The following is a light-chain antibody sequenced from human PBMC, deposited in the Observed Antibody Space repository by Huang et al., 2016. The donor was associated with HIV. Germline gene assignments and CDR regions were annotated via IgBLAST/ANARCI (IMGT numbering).Light chain of an antibody. CDR1: QSVNSNY. V-gene: IGKV3D-20*01. J-gene: IGKJ4*01. CDR2: ESS. CDR3: QQYGSSSLS. Sequence: EIVLTQSPATLSLSPGERATLSCGASQSVNSNYLAWYQQKPGLAPRLVIYESSSRAAGIPDRVSGSGSGTDFTLTISRLEAEDFAVYYCQQYGSSSLSFGGGTKVEIK.